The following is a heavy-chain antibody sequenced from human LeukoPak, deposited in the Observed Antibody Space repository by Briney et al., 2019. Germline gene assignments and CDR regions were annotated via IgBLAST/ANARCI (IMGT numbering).Heavy chain of an antibody. CDR2: ISSSSSYI. CDR1: GFTFSSYT. J-gene: IGHJ4*02. D-gene: IGHD6-6*01. Sequence: GGSLRLSCAASGFTFSSYTMNWVRQVPGKGLEWVSSISSSSSYIYYADSVKGRFTISRDNAKNSLYLQMNSLGAEDTALYYCARATGVYSTSSRTFDYWGQGTLVTVSS. V-gene: IGHV3-21*01. CDR3: ARATGVYSTSSRTFDY.